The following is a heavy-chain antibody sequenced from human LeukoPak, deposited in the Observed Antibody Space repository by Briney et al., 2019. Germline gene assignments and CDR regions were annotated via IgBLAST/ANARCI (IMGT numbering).Heavy chain of an antibody. V-gene: IGHV3-21*04. CDR1: GFTFSTYS. D-gene: IGHD3-16*01. Sequence: GGSLRLSCAASGFTFSTYSMNWVRQAPGKGLEWVSSISSSSGYIYYADSVKGRFTISRDNSKNTLYLQISSLRAEDTAVYYCASGGEWPPSDYWGQGALVTVSS. J-gene: IGHJ4*02. CDR3: ASGGEWPPSDY. CDR2: ISSSSGYI.